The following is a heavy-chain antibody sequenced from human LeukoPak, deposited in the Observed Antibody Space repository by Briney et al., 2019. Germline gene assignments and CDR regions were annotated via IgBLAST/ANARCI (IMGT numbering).Heavy chain of an antibody. CDR3: AQGFAFWSGFADV. V-gene: IGHV1-69*13. CDR1: VDTFSSYA. J-gene: IGHJ6*04. CDR2: IIPLFGAA. D-gene: IGHD3-3*01. Sequence: SVKVSCKASVDTFSSYAISWVRQAPGQGLEWMGGIIPLFGAANYAQKIQGRDTISPDACTRTDYMELGGLRSEDTAAYNTAQGFAFWSGFADVWGKGTTVTVSS.